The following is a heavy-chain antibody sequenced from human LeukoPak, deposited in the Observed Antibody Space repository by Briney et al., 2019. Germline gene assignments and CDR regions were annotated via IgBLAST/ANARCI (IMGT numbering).Heavy chain of an antibody. Sequence: ASVKVSCKASGYTFTGYYMHWVRQAPGQALEWMGWINPNSGGTNYAQKFQGRVTMTRDTSISTAYMELSRLRSDDTAVYYCARAIVGATSYMDVWGKGTTVTVSS. V-gene: IGHV1-2*02. D-gene: IGHD1-26*01. CDR3: ARAIVGATSYMDV. CDR1: GYTFTGYY. J-gene: IGHJ6*03. CDR2: INPNSGGT.